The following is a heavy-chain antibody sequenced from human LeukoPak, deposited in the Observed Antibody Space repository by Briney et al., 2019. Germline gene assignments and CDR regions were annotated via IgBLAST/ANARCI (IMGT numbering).Heavy chain of an antibody. D-gene: IGHD2-15*01. CDR3: ARVSHCSGGSCYPSYFYYMDV. Sequence: GGSLRLSCAASGFTFSSYWMSWVRQAPGKGLEWVANIKQDGSEKYYVDSVKGRFTISRDNAKNSPYLQMNSLRVEDTAMYYCARVSHCSGGSCYPSYFYYMDVWGKGTTVTVSS. CDR1: GFTFSSYW. CDR2: IKQDGSEK. V-gene: IGHV3-7*01. J-gene: IGHJ6*03.